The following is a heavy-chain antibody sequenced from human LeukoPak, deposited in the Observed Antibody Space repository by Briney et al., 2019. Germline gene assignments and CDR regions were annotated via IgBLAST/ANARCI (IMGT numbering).Heavy chain of an antibody. CDR3: VRYGLQGCCDSRCFTYYYYYGVDV. V-gene: IGHV5-51*01. D-gene: IGHD4-11*01. CDR1: GYRFIDYW. Sequence: GESMNFSCDASGYRFIDYWIGCVRQMPGKGLEWMGSIFAGDTDINYDSSFQRQVTISADNSITTAYLQWSSLKASDTAIYYCVRYGLQGCCDSRCFTYYYYYGVDVWGQGSTVTVSS. CDR2: IFAGDTDI. J-gene: IGHJ6*01.